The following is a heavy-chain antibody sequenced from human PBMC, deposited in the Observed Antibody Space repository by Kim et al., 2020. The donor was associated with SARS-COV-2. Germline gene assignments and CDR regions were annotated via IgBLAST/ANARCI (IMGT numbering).Heavy chain of an antibody. CDR3: ARGKCYYDSSGYIDY. CDR1: GGSFSGYY. J-gene: IGHJ4*02. Sequence: SETLSLTCAVYGGSFSGYYWSWIRQPPGKGLEWIGEINHSGSTNYNPSLKSRVTISVDTSKNQFSLKLSSVTAADTAVYYCARGKCYYDSSGYIDYWGQG. CDR2: INHSGST. D-gene: IGHD3-22*01. V-gene: IGHV4-34*01.